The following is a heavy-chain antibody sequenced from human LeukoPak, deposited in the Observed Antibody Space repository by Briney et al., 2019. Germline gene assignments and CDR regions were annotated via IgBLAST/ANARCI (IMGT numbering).Heavy chain of an antibody. Sequence: HPGGSLRLSCAASGFTFSSYWMSWVRKAPGKGLEWVPNIKQDGSEKYYVDSVKGRFTISRDNAKNSLYLQMNSLRAEDTAVYYCARDGYDSSGYYWGFDYWGQGTLVTVSS. CDR3: ARDGYDSSGYYWGFDY. V-gene: IGHV3-7*01. J-gene: IGHJ4*02. CDR2: IKQDGSEK. CDR1: GFTFSSYW. D-gene: IGHD3-22*01.